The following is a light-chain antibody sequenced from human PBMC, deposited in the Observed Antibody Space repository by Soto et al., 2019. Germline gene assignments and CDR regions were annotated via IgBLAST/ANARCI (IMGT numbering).Light chain of an antibody. V-gene: IGKV3-20*01. CDR3: QQYGTSPRT. Sequence: EIVLTQSPGTLSLSPGERATLSCRASQSVSSYLAWYQQKPGQAPRLLIYDASNRATGIPARFSGSGSGTDFTLTISRLEPEDFAVYICQQYGTSPRTFGQGTRLEIK. CDR2: DAS. J-gene: IGKJ5*01. CDR1: QSVSSY.